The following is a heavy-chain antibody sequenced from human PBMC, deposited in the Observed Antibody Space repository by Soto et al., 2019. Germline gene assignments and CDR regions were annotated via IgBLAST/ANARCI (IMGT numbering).Heavy chain of an antibody. V-gene: IGHV4-59*01. J-gene: IGHJ6*02. CDR1: GGSISSYY. CDR2: IYYSGST. D-gene: IGHD3-22*01. Sequence: SETLSLTCTVSGGSISSYYWSWIRQPPGKGLEWIGYIYYSGSTNYNPSLKSRVTISVDTSKNQFSLKLSSVTAADTAVYYCARVGFDRSGPNGMDVWGQGTRVTVSS. CDR3: ARVGFDRSGPNGMDV.